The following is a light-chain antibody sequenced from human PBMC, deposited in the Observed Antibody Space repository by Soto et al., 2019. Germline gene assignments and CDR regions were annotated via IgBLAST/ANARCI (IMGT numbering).Light chain of an antibody. J-gene: IGKJ1*01. CDR3: QQYGSSPRS. CDR2: DAS. CDR1: QSVSSSY. Sequence: EIVLTQSPGTLSLSPGERATLSCRASQSVSSSYFAWYQQKPGQAPRLLIYDASSRATGIPDRFSGSGSGTDFTLTISRLELEDFAVYYCQQYGSSPRSFGQGTKVEIK. V-gene: IGKV3-20*01.